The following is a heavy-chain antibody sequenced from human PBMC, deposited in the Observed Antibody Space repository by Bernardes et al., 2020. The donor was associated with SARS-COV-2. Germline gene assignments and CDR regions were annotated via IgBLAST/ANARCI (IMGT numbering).Heavy chain of an antibody. CDR1: RLIHDIHA. V-gene: IGHV3-23*01. J-gene: IGHJ6*02. Sequence: RLPSLFQAASRLIHDIHAMSCAPPAPAKGLEWVLGISGRCGKTEHPDFAKGRLSVSRDNSRKILYLQLSSLRVEDTAVYYCAKERVSIPLYEMDVWGQGTTVIVS. D-gene: IGHD2-2*02. CDR2: ISGRCGKT. CDR3: AKERVSIPLYEMDV.